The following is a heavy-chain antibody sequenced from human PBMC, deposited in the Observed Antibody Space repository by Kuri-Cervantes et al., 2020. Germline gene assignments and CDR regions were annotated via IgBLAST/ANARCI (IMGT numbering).Heavy chain of an antibody. CDR1: GFTFDDYG. V-gene: IGHV3-23*01. CDR2: ISGSGGNT. J-gene: IGHJ6*03. D-gene: IGHD5-24*01. CDR3: AKDHQSSTNNYDYMDV. Sequence: GGSLRLSCAASGFTFDDYGMSWVRQAPGKGLEWVSVISGSGGNTYYAESVKGRFTISRDNSKNTLYVQMNSLRAEDTAIYYCAKDHQSSTNNYDYMDVWGKGTTVTVSS.